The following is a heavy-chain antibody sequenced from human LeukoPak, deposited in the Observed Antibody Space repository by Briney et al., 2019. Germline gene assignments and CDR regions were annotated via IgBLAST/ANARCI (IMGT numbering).Heavy chain of an antibody. D-gene: IGHD6-6*01. V-gene: IGHV3-30*18. J-gene: IGHJ4*02. CDR2: ISHDGSSQ. CDR1: GFTFSDYG. Sequence: GRSLRLSCAASGFTFSDYGMHWARLAPGKGLEWVAHISHDGSSQNYADSVQGRFTISRDNSKNTVDLQMNSLRAEDTAVYYCAKDGPLPYTSSSFGRHFLEYWGQGTLVTVSS. CDR3: AKDGPLPYTSSSFGRHFLEY.